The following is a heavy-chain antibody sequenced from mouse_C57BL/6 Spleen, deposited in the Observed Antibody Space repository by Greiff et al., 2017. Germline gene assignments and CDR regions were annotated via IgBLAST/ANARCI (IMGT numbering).Heavy chain of an antibody. V-gene: IGHV5-17*01. Sequence: EVMLVESGGGLVKPGGSLKLSCAASGFTFSDYAMHWVRQAPEKGLEWVAYISSGSSTIYYADTVKGRFTISRDNAKNTLFLQMTSLRSADTAMYYCARGLFDYWGQGTTLTVSS. CDR1: GFTFSDYA. J-gene: IGHJ2*01. CDR3: ARGLFDY. CDR2: ISSGSSTI.